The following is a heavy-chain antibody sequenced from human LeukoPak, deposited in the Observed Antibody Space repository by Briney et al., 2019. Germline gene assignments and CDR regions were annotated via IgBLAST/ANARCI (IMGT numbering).Heavy chain of an antibody. J-gene: IGHJ3*02. CDR1: GFTFSSYG. CDR3: AKGMVYGGTRDAFDI. V-gene: IGHV3-30*18. D-gene: IGHD4-23*01. Sequence: QSGGSLRLSCAASGFTFSSYGMHWVRQAPGKGLEWVAVISYDGSNKYYADSVKGRFTITRDNSKNTLYLQMNSLRAEDTAVYYCAKGMVYGGTRDAFDIWGQGTMVTVSS. CDR2: ISYDGSNK.